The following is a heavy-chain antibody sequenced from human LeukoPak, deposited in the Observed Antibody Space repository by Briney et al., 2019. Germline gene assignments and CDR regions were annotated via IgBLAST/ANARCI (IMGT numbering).Heavy chain of an antibody. CDR3: ATIPYGSGSYYPDY. CDR1: GYTLTELS. CDR2: FDPEDGET. J-gene: IGHJ4*02. V-gene: IGHV1-24*01. Sequence: ASVKVSCKVSGYTLTELSMHWVRQAPGKGLEWMGGFDPEDGETIYAQKFQGRVTMTEDTSTDTAYMGLSSLRSEDTAVYYCATIPYGSGSYYPDYWGQGTLVTISS. D-gene: IGHD3-10*01.